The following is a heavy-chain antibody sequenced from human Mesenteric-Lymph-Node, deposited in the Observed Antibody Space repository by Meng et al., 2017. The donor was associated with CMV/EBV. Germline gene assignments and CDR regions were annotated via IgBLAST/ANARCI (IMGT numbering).Heavy chain of an antibody. CDR2: ISYDGSNK. J-gene: IGHJ4*02. CDR3: ARQSSWVGPFDY. V-gene: IGHV3-30*04. Sequence: GESLKISCAASGFTFSSYAMHWVRQAPGKGLEWVAVISYDGSNKYYADSVKGRFTISRDNSKNTLYLQMNSLRAEDTAVYYCARQSSWVGPFDYWGQGTLVTVSS. D-gene: IGHD6-13*01. CDR1: GFTFSSYA.